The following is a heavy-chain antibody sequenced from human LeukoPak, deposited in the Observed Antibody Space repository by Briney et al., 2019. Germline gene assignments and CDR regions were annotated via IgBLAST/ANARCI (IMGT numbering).Heavy chain of an antibody. J-gene: IGHJ3*02. CDR1: GYSFTSYW. D-gene: IGHD6-19*01. CDR2: IYPGDSDT. CDR3: ARHGYSSGWDPKAFDI. Sequence: GESLKISCKGSGYSFTSYWIGWVRQMPGKGLEWMGIIYPGDSDTRYSPSFQGQVTISADKSISTAYLQWSSLKASDTAMYYCARHGYSSGWDPKAFDIWGQGTMVTVSS. V-gene: IGHV5-51*01.